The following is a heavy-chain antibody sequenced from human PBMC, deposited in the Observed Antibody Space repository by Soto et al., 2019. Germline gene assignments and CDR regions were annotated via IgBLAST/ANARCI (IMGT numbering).Heavy chain of an antibody. D-gene: IGHD6-6*01. CDR2: ISYDGKEK. Sequence: QVQLVESGGGVVQPGGSLRLSCATSGILFSGYAMHWVRQTPGKGLEWVAVISYDGKEKYYADSAEGRFTISRESSGVTLYLQMSSLRVEDTAVYYCARGRGLAARPQHLDHWGQGTLVTVSS. V-gene: IGHV3-30*04. J-gene: IGHJ4*02. CDR3: ARGRGLAARPQHLDH. CDR1: GILFSGYA.